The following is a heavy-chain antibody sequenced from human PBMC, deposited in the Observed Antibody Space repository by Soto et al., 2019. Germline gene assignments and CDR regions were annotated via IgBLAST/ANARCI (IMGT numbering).Heavy chain of an antibody. D-gene: IGHD6-19*01. V-gene: IGHV4-34*01. J-gene: IGHJ3*02. CDR2: IKHSGSS. CDR1: AGSFSHYY. Sequence: KSSETLSLTCAVYAGSFSHYYWNWIRQSPGRGLEWIGKIKHSGSSNYNPSLRSRVSISVDISKNQFSLRLTSVIAADTAVYYCARGGSSDWQVALDIWGQGTMVTVSS. CDR3: ARGGSSDWQVALDI.